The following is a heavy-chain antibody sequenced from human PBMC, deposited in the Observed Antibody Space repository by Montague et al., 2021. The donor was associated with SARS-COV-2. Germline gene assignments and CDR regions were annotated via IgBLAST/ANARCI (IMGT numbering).Heavy chain of an antibody. J-gene: IGHJ4*02. CDR1: GFTFSSYE. Sequence: FLRLSCAASGFTFSSYEMNWVRQAPGKGLEWVSYISRSGSIIYYADSVXGRFTISRDNAKNSLYLQMNSLRAEHTAVYYCAREYIEAAGHGNDYWGQGTLVTVSS. V-gene: IGHV3-48*03. CDR3: AREYIEAAGHGNDY. CDR2: ISRSGSII. D-gene: IGHD6-13*01.